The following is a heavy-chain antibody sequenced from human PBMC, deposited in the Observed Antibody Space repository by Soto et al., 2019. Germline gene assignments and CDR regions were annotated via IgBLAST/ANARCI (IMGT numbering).Heavy chain of an antibody. CDR2: IYYSGST. Sequence: SETLSLTCTFSGGSIISGGYYWSWIRQHPGKGLEWIGYIYYSGSTYYNPSLKSRVTISVDTSKNQFSLKLSSVTAADTAVYYCARGHSSGYYATNAFDIWGQGTMVTVSS. D-gene: IGHD3-22*01. CDR1: GGSIISGGYY. V-gene: IGHV4-31*03. CDR3: ARGHSSGYYATNAFDI. J-gene: IGHJ3*02.